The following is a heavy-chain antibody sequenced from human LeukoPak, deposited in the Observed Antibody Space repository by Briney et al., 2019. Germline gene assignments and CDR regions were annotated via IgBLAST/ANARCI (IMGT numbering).Heavy chain of an antibody. CDR2: INHSGST. CDR3: ARSGLLLLQGYCSGGSCYFDY. Sequence: PSETLSLTCAVYGGSFSGYYWSWIRQPPGKGLEWIGEINHSGSTNYDPSLKSRVTISVDTSKNQFSLKLSSVAAADTAVYYCARSGLLLLQGYCSGGSCYFDYWGQGTLVTVSS. J-gene: IGHJ4*02. D-gene: IGHD2-15*01. CDR1: GGSFSGYY. V-gene: IGHV4-34*01.